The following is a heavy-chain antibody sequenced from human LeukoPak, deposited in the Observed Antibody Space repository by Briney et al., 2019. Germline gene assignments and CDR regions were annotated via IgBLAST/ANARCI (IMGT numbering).Heavy chain of an antibody. D-gene: IGHD4-17*01. J-gene: IGHJ4*02. V-gene: IGHV3-30-3*01. Sequence: AGGSLRLSCAASGFTFSSYAMHWVRQAPGKGLEGVAVISYDGSNKYYADSVKGRFTISRDNSKNTLYLQMNSLRAEDTAVYYCARETGSAVGSTDFDYWGQGTLVTVSS. CDR1: GFTFSSYA. CDR2: ISYDGSNK. CDR3: ARETGSAVGSTDFDY.